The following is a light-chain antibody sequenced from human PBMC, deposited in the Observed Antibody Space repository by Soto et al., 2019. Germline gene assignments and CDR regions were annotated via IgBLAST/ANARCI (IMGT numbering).Light chain of an antibody. CDR1: TGAVTSGHF. V-gene: IGLV7-46*01. J-gene: IGLJ3*02. CDR2: DAS. CDR3: LLVYSGARV. Sequence: QTVVTQEPSRTVSPRGTVTLTCGSSTGAVTSGHFPYWLQQKTDQAPMTLIYDASDNHSSTPARFSGSLVGGKAALTLSGAQPDDEAEYYCLLVYSGARVFGGGTKLTVL.